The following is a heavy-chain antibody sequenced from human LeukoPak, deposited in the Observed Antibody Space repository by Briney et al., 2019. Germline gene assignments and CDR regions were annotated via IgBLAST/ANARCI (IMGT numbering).Heavy chain of an antibody. D-gene: IGHD5-18*01. CDR3: ARDRGGYTYSHDY. CDR2: SGST. V-gene: IGHV4-39*07. Sequence: SETLSLTCTVSGGSISSSSYYWGWIRQPPGKGLEWIYSGSTYYNPSLKSRVTIPVDTSKNQFSLKLSSVTAADTAVYYCARDRGGYTYSHDYWGQGTLVTVSS. CDR1: GGSISSSSYY. J-gene: IGHJ4*02.